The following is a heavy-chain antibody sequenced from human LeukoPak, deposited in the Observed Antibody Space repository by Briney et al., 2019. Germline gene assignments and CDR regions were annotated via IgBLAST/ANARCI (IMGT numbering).Heavy chain of an antibody. CDR3: ARDRRCGGDCSDAFDI. Sequence: SETLSLTCTVSGGSISSGGYYWSWNRQHPGKGLEWIGYIYYSGSTYYNPSLKSRVTISVDTSKNQFSLKLSSVTAADTAVYYCARDRRCGGDCSDAFDIWGQGTMVTVSS. V-gene: IGHV4-31*03. J-gene: IGHJ3*02. CDR2: IYYSGST. CDR1: GGSISSGGYY. D-gene: IGHD2-21*02.